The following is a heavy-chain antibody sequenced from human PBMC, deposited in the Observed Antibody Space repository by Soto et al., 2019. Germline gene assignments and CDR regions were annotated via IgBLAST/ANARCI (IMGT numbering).Heavy chain of an antibody. CDR1: GGTFSSYA. D-gene: IGHD6-13*01. CDR2: IIPIFGTA. CDR3: ARDREQQLHIGYWFDP. Sequence: SVKVSCKASGGTFSSYAISWVRQAPGQGLEWMGGIIPIFGTANYAQKFQGRVTITADESTSTAYMELSSLRSEDTAVYYCARDREQQLHIGYWFDPWGQGTLVTVSS. V-gene: IGHV1-69*13. J-gene: IGHJ5*02.